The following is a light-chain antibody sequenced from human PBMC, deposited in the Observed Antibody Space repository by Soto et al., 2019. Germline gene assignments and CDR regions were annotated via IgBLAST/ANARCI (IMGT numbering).Light chain of an antibody. Sequence: QSVLTQPASVSGSPGQSITISCTGTSSDVGGYNYVSWYQQHPGKAPKLMIYDVSNRPSGVSNRFSGSKSGNTASLTISGLQAEDEADYYCSSYKSSSVVFGTGTKVTDL. CDR2: DVS. CDR1: SSDVGGYNY. CDR3: SSYKSSSVV. J-gene: IGLJ1*01. V-gene: IGLV2-14*01.